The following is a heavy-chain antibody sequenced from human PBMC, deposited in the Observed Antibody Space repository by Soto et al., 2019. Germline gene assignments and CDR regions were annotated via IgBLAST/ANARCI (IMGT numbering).Heavy chain of an antibody. CDR2: IDSDASSA. Sequence: EVRLVESGGGLVQPGGSLTLSCAASGFTFSSHWMLWVRQVPGKGLMWVSRIDSDASSAGYADSVAGRFTISRDNVKNTLYLQMRSLRAEDTAVYYCARNNWGIDYWGQGILVTVSS. D-gene: IGHD7-27*01. CDR3: ARNNWGIDY. CDR1: GFTFSSHW. J-gene: IGHJ4*02. V-gene: IGHV3-74*01.